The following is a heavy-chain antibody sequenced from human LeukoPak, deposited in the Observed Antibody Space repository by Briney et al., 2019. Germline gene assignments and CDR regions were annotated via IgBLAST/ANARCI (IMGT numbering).Heavy chain of an antibody. CDR1: GFTCSSYW. CDR2: IKQDGSEK. V-gene: IGHV3-7*01. CDR3: ARLSRAKFDY. Sequence: GGSLRLSCAASGFTCSSYWMSWVRQAPGKGLEWVANIKQDGSEKYYVDSVKGRFTISRDNAKNSLYLQMNSLRAEDTAVYYCARLSRAKFDYWGQGTLVTVSS. D-gene: IGHD3-10*01. J-gene: IGHJ4*02.